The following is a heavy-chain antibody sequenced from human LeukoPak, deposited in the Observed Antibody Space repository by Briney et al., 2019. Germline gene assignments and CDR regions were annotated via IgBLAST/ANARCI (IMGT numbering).Heavy chain of an antibody. CDR1: GGSFSGYY. J-gene: IGHJ2*01. CDR3: ARDQRYYYDSSAWYFDL. V-gene: IGHV4-59*01. Sequence: SETLSLTCAVYGGSFSGYYWSWIRQPPGKGLEWIGYIYYSGSTNYNPSLKSRVTISVDTSKNQFSLKLSSVTAADTAVYYCARDQRYYYDSSAWYFDLWGRGTLVTVSS. D-gene: IGHD3-22*01. CDR2: IYYSGST.